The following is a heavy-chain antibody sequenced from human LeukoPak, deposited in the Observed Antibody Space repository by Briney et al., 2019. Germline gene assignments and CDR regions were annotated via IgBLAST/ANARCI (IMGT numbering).Heavy chain of an antibody. D-gene: IGHD6-19*01. CDR1: GFTVRSNY. CDR2: IYSGGST. CDR3: ARSPYSSGWYYFNY. J-gene: IGHJ4*02. Sequence: GGSLRLSCAASGFTVRSNYMSWVRQAPGKGLEWVSVIYSGGSTYYADSVKGRFTISRDNSKNTLYLQMNSLRAEDTAVYYCARSPYSSGWYYFNYWGQGTLVTVSS. V-gene: IGHV3-66*02.